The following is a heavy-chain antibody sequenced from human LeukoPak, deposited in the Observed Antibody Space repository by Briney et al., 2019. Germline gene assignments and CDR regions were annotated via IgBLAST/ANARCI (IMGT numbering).Heavy chain of an antibody. V-gene: IGHV3-23*01. CDR2: VSTDGDT. J-gene: IGHJ4*02. Sequence: GGALRLSCAASGFPFSRYAMSWVRQAPGKGLEWVSSVSTDGDTYYTDSVKGRFTISRYTSMNTLFLQMTSLRAEDTALYYCARSRSGSVAGTSDYWGQETLVIVSS. D-gene: IGHD6-19*01. CDR3: ARSRSGSVAGTSDY. CDR1: GFPFSRYA.